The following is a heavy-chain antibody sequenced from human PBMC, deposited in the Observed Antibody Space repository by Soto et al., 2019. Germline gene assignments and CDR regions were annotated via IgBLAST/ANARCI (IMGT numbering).Heavy chain of an antibody. CDR3: ARQKVSRFYGEVDDFDY. D-gene: IGHD4-17*01. J-gene: IGHJ4*02. CDR1: GGSISSYY. CDR2: IYYSGST. V-gene: IGHV4-59*08. Sequence: SETLSLTCTVCGGSISSYYWSWIRQPPGKGLEWIGYIYYSGSTNYNPSLKSRVTISIDTSNKHLSLHLSSVTAADTAVYYCARQKVSRFYGEVDDFDYWGLGNLVPVSS.